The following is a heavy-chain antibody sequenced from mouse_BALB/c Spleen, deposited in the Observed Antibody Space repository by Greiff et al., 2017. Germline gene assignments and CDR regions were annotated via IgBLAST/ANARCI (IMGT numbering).Heavy chain of an antibody. J-gene: IGHJ3*01. Sequence: VTLKVSGAELVKPGASVKLSCTASGFNIKDTYMHWVKQRPEQGLEWIGRIDPANGNTKYDPKFQGKATITADTSSNTAYLQLSSLTSEDTAVYYCAIYYYGSSPFAYWGQGTLVTVSA. CDR2: IDPANGNT. D-gene: IGHD1-1*01. CDR3: AIYYYGSSPFAY. CDR1: GFNIKDTY. V-gene: IGHV14-3*02.